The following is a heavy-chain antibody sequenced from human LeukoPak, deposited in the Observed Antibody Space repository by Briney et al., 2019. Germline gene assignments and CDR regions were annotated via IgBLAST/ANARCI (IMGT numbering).Heavy chain of an antibody. J-gene: IGHJ3*02. CDR3: ATPDASTSAFDI. Sequence: ASVKVSCKASGYIFPSYGIGWVRQAPGQGLEWMGWISAYNGNTYYAQKLQGRVTMTTDTSTSTAYMELSSLRSEDTAVYYCATPDASTSAFDIWGQGTMVTVSS. V-gene: IGHV1-18*01. CDR1: GYIFPSYG. CDR2: ISAYNGNT.